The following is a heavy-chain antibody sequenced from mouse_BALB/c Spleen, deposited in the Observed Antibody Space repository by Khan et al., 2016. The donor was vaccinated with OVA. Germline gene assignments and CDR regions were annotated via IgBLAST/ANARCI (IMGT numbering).Heavy chain of an antibody. CDR3: ATLYGNHFAY. V-gene: IGHV14-3*02. CDR1: GFTIKDTY. CDR2: FDPPNDDS. D-gene: IGHD2-1*01. J-gene: IGHJ3*01. Sequence: VQLKQSGADLVKPGASVKFSCSASGFTIKDTYIHWMKQRPEQGLVWIGRFDPPNDDSKYGPTFQARATFTGDTSTNTSYLQLSSLTSEDTATYYCATLYGNHFAYWGQGTLVSVSA.